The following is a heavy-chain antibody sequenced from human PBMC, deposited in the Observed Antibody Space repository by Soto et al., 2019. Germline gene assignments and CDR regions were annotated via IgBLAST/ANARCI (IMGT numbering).Heavy chain of an antibody. V-gene: IGHV3-23*01. J-gene: IGHJ4*02. CDR2: ISGSGDYT. Sequence: EVQLLESGGGLVQPGGSLRLSCAASGFTFSIYAMSWVRQAPGKGLEWVSAISGSGDYTYYADSVKGRFAISRDKSQNTLYLQMNSLRAEDTAVYYCAKVLKGVACAYDYWGQGTLVTVSS. CDR1: GFTFSIYA. CDR3: AKVLKGVACAYDY. D-gene: IGHD3-3*01.